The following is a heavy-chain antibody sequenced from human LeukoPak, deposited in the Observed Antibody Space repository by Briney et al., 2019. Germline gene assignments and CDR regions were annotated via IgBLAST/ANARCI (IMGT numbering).Heavy chain of an antibody. CDR1: GFTFSSYA. Sequence: PGRSLRLSCAASGFTFSSYATHWVRQAPGKGLEWVAVISYDGSNKYYADSVKGRFTISRDNSKNTLYLQMNSLRAEDTAVYYCARGYSYTFGYWGQGTLVTVSS. J-gene: IGHJ4*02. CDR2: ISYDGSNK. CDR3: ARGYSYTFGY. V-gene: IGHV3-30*01. D-gene: IGHD5-18*01.